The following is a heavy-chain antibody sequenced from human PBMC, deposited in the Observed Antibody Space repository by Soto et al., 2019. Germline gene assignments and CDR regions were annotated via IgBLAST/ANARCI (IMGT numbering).Heavy chain of an antibody. V-gene: IGHV3-48*01. CDR3: ARRTVVAGRNFYYFYGMDV. D-gene: IGHD6-19*01. CDR1: GFTFSNSS. Sequence: EEQLVESGGGLVQPGGSLRLSCVASGFTFSNSSRHWVRQAAVKGLEWISYISSNSVTIYYTDSVKGRFTMSRDNARNSLFLQMNSLRAEDTAVYYCARRTVVAGRNFYYFYGMDVWGLGTTVTVSS. J-gene: IGHJ6*02. CDR2: ISSNSVTI.